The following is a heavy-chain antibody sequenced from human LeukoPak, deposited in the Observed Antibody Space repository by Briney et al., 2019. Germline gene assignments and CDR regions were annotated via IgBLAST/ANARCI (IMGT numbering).Heavy chain of an antibody. CDR3: AKVWSGYYFGY. J-gene: IGHJ4*02. Sequence: GGSLRLSCAASAFTFSSYAMSWVRQAPGKGLEWVSTISGSGGSTYYADSVKGRFTISRDNSKNTLYLQMNSLRAEDTAVYYCAKVWSGYYFGYWGQGTLVTVSS. V-gene: IGHV3-23*01. CDR1: AFTFSSYA. D-gene: IGHD3-3*01. CDR2: ISGSGGST.